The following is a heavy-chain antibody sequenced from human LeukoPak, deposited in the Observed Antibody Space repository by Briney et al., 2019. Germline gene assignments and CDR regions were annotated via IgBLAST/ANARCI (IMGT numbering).Heavy chain of an antibody. CDR2: IIPIFGTA. Sequence: SVKVSCKASGGTFSSYAISWVRQAPGQGLEWMGGIIPIFGTANYAQKFQGRVTITADESTSTAYMELSSLRSEDTAVYYCAAGYNYDSSGYYWYYFDYWGQGTLVTVSS. D-gene: IGHD3-22*01. V-gene: IGHV1-69*13. CDR3: AAGYNYDSSGYYWYYFDY. J-gene: IGHJ4*02. CDR1: GGTFSSYA.